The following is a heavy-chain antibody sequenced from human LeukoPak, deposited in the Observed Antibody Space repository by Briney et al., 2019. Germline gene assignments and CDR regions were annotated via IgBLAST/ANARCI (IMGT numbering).Heavy chain of an antibody. CDR2: MNPNSGNT. Sequence: ASVKVSCKASGYTFTSYDINWVRQATGQGLEWMGWMNPNSGNTGYAQKFQGRVTMTRNTSISTAYMELSSLRSEDTAVYYCARQGMRAMVRGVPRVGYYMDVRGKGTTVTVSS. CDR3: ARQGMRAMVRGVPRVGYYMDV. CDR1: GYTFTSYD. J-gene: IGHJ6*03. D-gene: IGHD3-10*01. V-gene: IGHV1-8*01.